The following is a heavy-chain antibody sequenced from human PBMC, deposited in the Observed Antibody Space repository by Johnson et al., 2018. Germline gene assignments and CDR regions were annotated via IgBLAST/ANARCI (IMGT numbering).Heavy chain of an antibody. CDR3: VRVLTTFGGVIANGAAFGI. J-gene: IGHJ3*02. CDR2: IWYDGRNK. V-gene: IGHV3-33*01. D-gene: IGHD3-16*02. Sequence: QVQLVQSGGGVVQPGSSLRLSCAASGFTFSSYGMHWVRQAPGKGLEWVAVIWYDGRNKYYADSVTGRFPISRHNSKNTLYRQMNSLRAEATAVYYFVRVLTTFGGVIANGAAFGIWGQGTMVTVSS. CDR1: GFTFSSYG.